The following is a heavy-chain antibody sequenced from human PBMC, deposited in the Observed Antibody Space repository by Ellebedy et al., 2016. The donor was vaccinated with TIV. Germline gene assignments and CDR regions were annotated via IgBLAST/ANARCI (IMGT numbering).Heavy chain of an antibody. CDR1: GFSVSG. Sequence: PGGSLRLSCATSGFSVSGMHWVRQAPGQGLEWVAFVRSDGTTKYYMDSVKGRFTISRDSSKNTLDLQMNSLRIEDTGVYYCVKGAYPVPTVMAVWGQGTMVIVSS. J-gene: IGHJ6*02. CDR3: VKGAYPVPTVMAV. D-gene: IGHD3-16*01. CDR2: VRSDGTTK. V-gene: IGHV3-30*02.